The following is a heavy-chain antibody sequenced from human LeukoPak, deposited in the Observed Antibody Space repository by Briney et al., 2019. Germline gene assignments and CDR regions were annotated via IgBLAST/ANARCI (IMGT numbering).Heavy chain of an antibody. D-gene: IGHD1-26*01. V-gene: IGHV3-23*01. J-gene: IGHJ4*02. CDR1: GFTFSSYA. Sequence: GGSLRLSCAASGFTFSSYAMSWVRQAPGKGLEWIAAISGSGGSTYYADSVKGRFTISRDNFKNTLYLQMNSLRAEDTAVYYCAKEVIVGVSFDYWGQGTLVTVSS. CDR3: AKEVIVGVSFDY. CDR2: ISGSGGST.